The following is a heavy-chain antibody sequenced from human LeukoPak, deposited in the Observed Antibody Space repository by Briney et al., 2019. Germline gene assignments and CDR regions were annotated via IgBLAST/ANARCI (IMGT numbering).Heavy chain of an antibody. D-gene: IGHD2-2*01. CDR3: ARGLKPAATGDAFDI. Sequence: ASVTVSSKASGGTFSSYAISWVRQAPGQGLEWMGRIIPILGIANYAQKFQGRVTITADKSSSTAYMELSSLRSEDTAVYYCARGLKPAATGDAFDIWGQGTMVTVSS. V-gene: IGHV1-69*04. J-gene: IGHJ3*02. CDR1: GGTFSSYA. CDR2: IIPILGIA.